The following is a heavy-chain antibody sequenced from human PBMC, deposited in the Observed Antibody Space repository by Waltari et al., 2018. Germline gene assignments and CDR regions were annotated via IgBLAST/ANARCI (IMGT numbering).Heavy chain of an antibody. D-gene: IGHD3-10*01. Sequence: EVQLLQSGTELKKPGTTVKISCQVSGYTFTDYYINWVQQAPGKGPHWMGLVDPEDGETIYAEKFQGRVTITADTSTDTAYMELSSLRSEDTAVYYCATALGDRSSASRAFDIWGLGTMITVSS. CDR1: GYTFTDYY. V-gene: IGHV1-69-2*01. CDR2: VDPEDGET. CDR3: ATALGDRSSASRAFDI. J-gene: IGHJ3*02.